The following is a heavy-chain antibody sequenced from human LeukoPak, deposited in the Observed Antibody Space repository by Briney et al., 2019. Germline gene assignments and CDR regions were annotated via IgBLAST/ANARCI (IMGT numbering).Heavy chain of an antibody. CDR2: IFYRKST. CDR1: GDSITNSSHY. D-gene: IGHD5-24*01. CDR3: ARHESNQVATILNLDY. Sequence: PSETLSLTCSVSGDSITNSSHYWGWIRQPPGMGLEWIGTIFYRKSTYYNPSLKSRITISVDMSKNQFSLKMRSVTAADTAVYYCARHESNQVATILNLDYWGRGILVAVSS. V-gene: IGHV4-39*01. J-gene: IGHJ4*02.